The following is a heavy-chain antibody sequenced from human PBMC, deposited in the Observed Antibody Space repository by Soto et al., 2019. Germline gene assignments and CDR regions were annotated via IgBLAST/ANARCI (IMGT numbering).Heavy chain of an antibody. CDR1: GGSFSGYY. J-gene: IGHJ5*02. Sequence: SATLSLTCAVYGGSFSGYYWSWIRQPPGKGLEWIGEINHSGSTNYNPSLRSRVTISVDTSKNQFSLKLSSVTAADTSVYYCARGGTYYDFWSGYYPWGQGTLVTVSS. V-gene: IGHV4-34*01. CDR2: INHSGST. CDR3: ARGGTYYDFWSGYYP. D-gene: IGHD3-3*01.